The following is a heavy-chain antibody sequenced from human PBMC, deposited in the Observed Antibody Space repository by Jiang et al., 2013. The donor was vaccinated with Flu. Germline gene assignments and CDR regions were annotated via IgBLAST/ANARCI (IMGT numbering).Heavy chain of an antibody. CDR1: GDSISSSSDY. J-gene: IGHJ6*02. CDR2: ISYSGST. D-gene: IGHD4-17*01. Sequence: KPSETLSLTCTVSGDSISSSSDYWGWIRQPPGKGLEWIASISYSGSTHYNPSLKSRVTMSIDTSKNQFSLKLSSVTAADTAVYYCARRNGDSKSDYYFYYDMDVWGQGTTVTVSS. CDR3: ARRNGDSKSDYYFYYDMDV. V-gene: IGHV4-39*07.